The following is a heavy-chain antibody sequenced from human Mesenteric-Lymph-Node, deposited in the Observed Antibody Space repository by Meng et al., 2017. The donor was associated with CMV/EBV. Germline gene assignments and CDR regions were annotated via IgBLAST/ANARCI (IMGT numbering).Heavy chain of an antibody. CDR3: ARTKDYTTYCFDY. D-gene: IGHD4-11*01. Sequence: WKGSGYSFTNCWIGWVRQMPGKGLEWMGFIYPYNSDTRYSPSLQGQVTVSVDKSINTAYLQWNSLKASDTAIYYCARTKDYTTYCFDYWGQGTLVTVSS. V-gene: IGHV5-51*01. CDR1: GYSFTNCW. CDR2: IYPYNSDT. J-gene: IGHJ4*02.